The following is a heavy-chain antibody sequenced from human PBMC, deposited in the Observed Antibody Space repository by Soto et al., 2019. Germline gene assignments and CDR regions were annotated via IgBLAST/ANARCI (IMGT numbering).Heavy chain of an antibody. J-gene: IGHJ4*02. Sequence: QVQLVQSGAEVKKPGASVKVSCRGSAYTFSNYGVSWVRQAPGQGLDWMGGISGYSSNTKDAQKFQDRVTLATDISTSTAYMELRSRRSDDTAVYYCARSSGYDPRTEDGFVCWGQGTLVTVSS. CDR3: ARSSGYDPRTEDGFVC. CDR1: AYTFSNYG. V-gene: IGHV1-18*01. CDR2: ISGYSSNT. D-gene: IGHD5-12*01.